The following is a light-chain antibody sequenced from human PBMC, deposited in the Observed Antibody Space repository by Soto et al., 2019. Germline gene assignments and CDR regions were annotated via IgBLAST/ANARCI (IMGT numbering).Light chain of an antibody. CDR1: QSVSID. Sequence: EIVMTQSPATVPVSPGERVTLSCRASQSVSIDLAWYQQKPGQAPRLLIYGASTRATDIPATFTGSGSGTEFTLTISSLQSEDFAVYYCQQYNNWPPLTFGGGTKVDI. CDR2: GAS. V-gene: IGKV3-15*01. CDR3: QQYNNWPPLT. J-gene: IGKJ4*01.